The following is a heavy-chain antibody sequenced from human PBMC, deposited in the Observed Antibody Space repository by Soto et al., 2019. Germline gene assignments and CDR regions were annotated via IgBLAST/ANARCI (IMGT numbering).Heavy chain of an antibody. CDR1: GYSFSSNW. Sequence: PGESLKISCKGSGYSFSSNWISWLRLKPGKGLEWMGMVDPFDSEKRYSPPFEGQVTISADKSINTAFLQVTGLKASDTAKYYCARNASLSYCYSPVCSGLDVWGQGTMVTVSS. CDR3: ARNASLSYCYSPVCSGLDV. D-gene: IGHD2-21*01. J-gene: IGHJ6*02. V-gene: IGHV5-51*01. CDR2: VDPFDSEK.